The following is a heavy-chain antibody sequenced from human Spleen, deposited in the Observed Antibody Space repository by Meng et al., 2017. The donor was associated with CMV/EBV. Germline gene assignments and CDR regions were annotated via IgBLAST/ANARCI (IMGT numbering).Heavy chain of an antibody. Sequence: ASVKVSCKASGGPFSSYAISWVRQAPGQGLEWMGWIHPHRGDTNYAQQFQGRVTLTRDTSINTGYMELTRLTSDDTAVYYCARDNNWGPDYWGQGTLVTVSS. V-gene: IGHV1-2*02. J-gene: IGHJ4*02. CDR2: IHPHRGDT. CDR1: GGPFSSYA. D-gene: IGHD7-27*01. CDR3: ARDNNWGPDY.